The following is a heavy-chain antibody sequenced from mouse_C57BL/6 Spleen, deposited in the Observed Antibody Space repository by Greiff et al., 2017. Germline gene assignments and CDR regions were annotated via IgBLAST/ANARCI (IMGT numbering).Heavy chain of an antibody. Sequence: EVKLEESGGGLVQPGGSMKLSCVASGFTFSNYWMNWVRQSPEKGLEWVAQIRLKSDNYATHYAESVKGRFTISRDDSKSSVYLQMNNLRAEDTGIYYCTRLGQRDAMDYWGQGTSVTVSS. CDR2: IRLKSDNYAT. CDR3: TRLGQRDAMDY. D-gene: IGHD4-1*01. CDR1: GFTFSNYW. J-gene: IGHJ4*01. V-gene: IGHV6-3*01.